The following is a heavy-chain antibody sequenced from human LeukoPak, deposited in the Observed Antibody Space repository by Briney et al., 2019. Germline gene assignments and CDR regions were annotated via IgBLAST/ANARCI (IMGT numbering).Heavy chain of an antibody. CDR2: INHSGST. CDR1: GFTFSSYW. V-gene: IGHV4-34*01. D-gene: IGHD2-15*01. Sequence: GSLRLSCAASGFTFSSYWMSWVRQPPGKGLEWIGEINHSGSTNYNPSLKSRVTISVDTSKNQFSLKLSSVTAADTAVYYCARGSRSTPRAGYWGQGTLVTVSS. CDR3: ARGSRSTPRAGY. J-gene: IGHJ4*02.